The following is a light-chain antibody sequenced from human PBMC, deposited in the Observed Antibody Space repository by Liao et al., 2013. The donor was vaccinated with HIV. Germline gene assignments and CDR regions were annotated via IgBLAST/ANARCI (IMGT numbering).Light chain of an antibody. CDR3: QAWDRNTAI. CDR1: KLGDKY. Sequence: SYELTQPPSVSVSPGQTASITCSGDKLGDKYAYWYQQKPGQSPVLVIYQDSKRPSGIPGRFSGSSSGNTATLTISGTQPMDEADYYCQAWDRNTAIFGGGTKLTVL. J-gene: IGLJ2*01. V-gene: IGLV3-1*01. CDR2: QDS.